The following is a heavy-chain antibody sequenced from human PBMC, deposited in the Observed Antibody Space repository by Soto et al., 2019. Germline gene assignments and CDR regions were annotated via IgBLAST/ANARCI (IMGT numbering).Heavy chain of an antibody. V-gene: IGHV3-30-3*01. CDR3: ARVTAARPGDMDV. D-gene: IGHD6-6*01. J-gene: IGHJ6*02. Sequence: QVQLVESGGGVVQPGRSLRLSCAASGFTFSSYAMHWVRQAPGKGLEWVAVISYDGSNKYYADSVKGRFTISRDNSKNTLYLQMNSLRAEDTAVYYCARVTAARPGDMDVWGQGTTVTVSS. CDR2: ISYDGSNK. CDR1: GFTFSSYA.